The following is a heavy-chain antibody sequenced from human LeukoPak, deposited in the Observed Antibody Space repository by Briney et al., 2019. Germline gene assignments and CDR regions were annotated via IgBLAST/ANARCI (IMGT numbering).Heavy chain of an antibody. CDR2: MNPDSANT. CDR3: AVMVRGLTRAFDV. D-gene: IGHD3-10*01. Sequence: ASVKVSCKASGYTFTTYDINWVRQATGQGLEWMGWMNPDSANTDFAQKFQGRVTMTRDTSIGTAYMELSSLRSDDTAVYYCAVMVRGLTRAFDVWGQGTMVTVPS. J-gene: IGHJ3*01. CDR1: GYTFTTYD. V-gene: IGHV1-8*01.